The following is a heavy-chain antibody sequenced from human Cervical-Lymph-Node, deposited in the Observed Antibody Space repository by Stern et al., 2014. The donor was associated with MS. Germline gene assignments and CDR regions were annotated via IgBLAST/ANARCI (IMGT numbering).Heavy chain of an antibody. CDR1: GVTFSSRT. V-gene: IGHV3-30*09. Sequence: QVQLVQSGAGVVQPGRSLRLSCAVSGVTFSSRTMHWVRQAPGKGLEWVAVISSDGSNEYYADSLKGRFAISRDNSQNTLFLQMTNLRPEDTAVYYCASNTYSYGYGVDDWGPGTLVTVSS. J-gene: IGHJ4*02. D-gene: IGHD5-18*01. CDR3: ASNTYSYGYGVDD. CDR2: ISSDGSNE.